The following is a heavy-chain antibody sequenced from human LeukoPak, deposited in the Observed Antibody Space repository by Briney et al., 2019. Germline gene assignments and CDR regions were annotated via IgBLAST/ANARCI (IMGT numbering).Heavy chain of an antibody. CDR2: ISYDGRNK. D-gene: IGHD3-22*01. CDR1: GFTFNSYG. CDR3: ARDLAYYYDSSGYYYIPFFDY. Sequence: GGSLRLSCAASGFTFNSYGMHWVRQAPGKGLEWVAVISYDGRNKYYGDSVKGRFTISRDNSKNTLFLQMNSLRAEDTAVYYCARDLAYYYDSSGYYYIPFFDYWGQGTLVTVSS. J-gene: IGHJ4*02. V-gene: IGHV3-30*03.